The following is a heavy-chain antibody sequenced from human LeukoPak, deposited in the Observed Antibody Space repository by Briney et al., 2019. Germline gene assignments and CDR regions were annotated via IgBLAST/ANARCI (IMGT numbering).Heavy chain of an antibody. CDR1: GGSISSYY. V-gene: IGHV4-59*01. CDR2: IHYSGST. CDR3: ARTDSSGWYVFDY. D-gene: IGHD6-19*01. Sequence: PSETLSLTCTVSGGSISSYYWSWIRQPPGKGLEWIGHIHYSGSTNHNPSLKSRVTISVDTSKNQFSLKLSSVTAADTAVYYCARTDSSGWYVFDYWGQGTLVTVSS. J-gene: IGHJ4*02.